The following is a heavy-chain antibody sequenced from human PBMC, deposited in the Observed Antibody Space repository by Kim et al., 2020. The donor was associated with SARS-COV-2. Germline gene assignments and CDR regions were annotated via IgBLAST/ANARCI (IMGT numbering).Heavy chain of an antibody. Sequence: IHQAYEMKVLFIISRDNSKHSLYLQMNSLRDEDTAIYYCARDSNYGGTFDYWGQGALVTVSS. CDR3: ARDSNYGGTFDY. D-gene: IGHD4-17*01. CDR2: I. J-gene: IGHJ4*02. V-gene: IGHV3-48*03.